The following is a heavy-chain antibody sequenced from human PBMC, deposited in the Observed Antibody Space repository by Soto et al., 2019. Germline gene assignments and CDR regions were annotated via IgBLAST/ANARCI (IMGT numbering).Heavy chain of an antibody. CDR3: ARGPSGSNSGGYNWFGP. CDR2: ISSSSSYI. D-gene: IGHD1-26*01. Sequence: WGSLRLSCAASGFTFSSYSMNWVRQAPGKGLEWVSSISSSSSYIYYADSVKGRFTISRDNAKNSLYLQMNSLRAEDTAVYYCARGPSGSNSGGYNWFGPWGQGTLGTVSS. J-gene: IGHJ5*02. V-gene: IGHV3-21*01. CDR1: GFTFSSYS.